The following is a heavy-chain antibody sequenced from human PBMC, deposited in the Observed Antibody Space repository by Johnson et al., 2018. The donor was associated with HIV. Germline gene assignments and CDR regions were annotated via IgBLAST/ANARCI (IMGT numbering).Heavy chain of an antibody. CDR1: GFSFSTYG. Sequence: VQLVESGGDVVQPGRSLRLSCAASGFSFSTYGMHWVRQAPGKGLEWVANIQQDGSEKYYVDSVKGRFTISRDNAKNSLYLQMNSLRAGDTAVYYCARSYCSGGSCYLGAFDIWGQGTMVTVSS. D-gene: IGHD2-15*01. CDR2: IQQDGSEK. V-gene: IGHV3-7*01. J-gene: IGHJ3*02. CDR3: ARSYCSGGSCYLGAFDI.